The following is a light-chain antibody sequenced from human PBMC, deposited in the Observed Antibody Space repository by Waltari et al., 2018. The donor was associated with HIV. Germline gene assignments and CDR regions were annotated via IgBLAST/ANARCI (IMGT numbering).Light chain of an antibody. CDR1: QSLSAN. CDR3: QQYNKWPPYT. Sequence: EIMLTQSPDSLSVSPGESATLSCRASQSLSANLAWYQQKPGQPSSLLIYAASTRATGVPARFSGSGSGTEFTLTISGLQSDDSATYYCQQYNKWPPYTFGQGTKVEIK. J-gene: IGKJ2*01. V-gene: IGKV3-15*01. CDR2: AAS.